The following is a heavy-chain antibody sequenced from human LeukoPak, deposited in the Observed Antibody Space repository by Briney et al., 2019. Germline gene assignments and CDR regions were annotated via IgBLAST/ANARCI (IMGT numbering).Heavy chain of an antibody. J-gene: IGHJ4*02. CDR3: ARDLPYCGGDCLTFDY. V-gene: IGHV3-48*01. CDR1: GFTLSMYS. D-gene: IGHD2-21*01. CDR2: ISSSGVTT. Sequence: GGSLRLSCAASGFTLSMYSMNWVRQAPGKGLEWVSYISSSGVTTFYTDSVKGRFTISRDNAKNSLYLQMNSLRAEDTAVYYCARDLPYCGGDCLTFDYWGQGTLVTVSS.